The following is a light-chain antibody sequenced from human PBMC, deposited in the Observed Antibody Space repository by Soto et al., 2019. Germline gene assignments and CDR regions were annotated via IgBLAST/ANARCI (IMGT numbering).Light chain of an antibody. Sequence: DIQLTQSPSVLSASVGDTVTITCRASQALSSWLAWYQQKPGKAPKLLIYDASSLESGVPSRFSGSGSGTEFTLTISSLQPDDFATYYCQQYNSYSRTFGQGTKGYIK. CDR1: QALSSW. CDR3: QQYNSYSRT. V-gene: IGKV1-5*01. CDR2: DAS. J-gene: IGKJ1*01.